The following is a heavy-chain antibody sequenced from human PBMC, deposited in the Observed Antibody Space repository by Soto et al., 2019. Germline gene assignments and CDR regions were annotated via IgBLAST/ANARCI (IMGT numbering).Heavy chain of an antibody. J-gene: IGHJ6*02. V-gene: IGHV1-18*01. CDR2: INTHNGNT. CDR3: TREGSAYNDYYGTDI. Sequence: ASVKVSFKASGYTFSTYGISWVRQAPGQGLEWMGWINTHNGNTNYAQNLQGRVTMTADTSTSTAYMELRSLRSDDTAVYYCTREGSAYNDYYGTDIWGQGTTVTVSS. CDR1: GYTFSTYG. D-gene: IGHD3-16*01.